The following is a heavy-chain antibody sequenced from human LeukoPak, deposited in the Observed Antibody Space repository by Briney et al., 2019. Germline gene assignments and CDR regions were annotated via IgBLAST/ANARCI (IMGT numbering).Heavy chain of an antibody. CDR2: IYSGGST. J-gene: IGHJ6*02. V-gene: IGHV3-66*01. CDR3: ARDQIGEDYYYGMDV. Sequence: GGSLRLSCAASGFTVSSNYMSWVRQAPGKGLEWVSVIYSGGSTYYADSVKGRFTISRDNSKNTLYLQMNSLRAEDTAVYCCARDQIGEDYYYGMDVWGQGTTVTVSS. D-gene: IGHD3-10*01. CDR1: GFTVSSNY.